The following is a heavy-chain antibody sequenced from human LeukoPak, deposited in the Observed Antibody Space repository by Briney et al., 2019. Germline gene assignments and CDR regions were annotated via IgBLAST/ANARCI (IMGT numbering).Heavy chain of an antibody. V-gene: IGHV3-20*04. J-gene: IGHJ6*03. Sequence: GGSLRLSCAASGFTFDDYGMSWVRQAPGKGLEWVSGINWNGGSTGYADSVKGRFTISRDNAKNSLYLQMNSLRAEDTALYYCARDPYGGHYYYYYMDVWGKGTTVTVSS. CDR2: INWNGGST. CDR1: GFTFDDYG. D-gene: IGHD3-10*01. CDR3: ARDPYGGHYYYYYMDV.